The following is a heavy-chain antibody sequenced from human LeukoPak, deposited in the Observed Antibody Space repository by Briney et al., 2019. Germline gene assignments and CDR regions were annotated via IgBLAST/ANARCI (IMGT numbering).Heavy chain of an antibody. D-gene: IGHD6-13*01. CDR2: ISSSTTYI. CDR1: GFTFSSFG. Sequence: TGGSLRLSCAASGFTFSSFGMSWVRQAPGKGLEWVSSISSSTTYIYYADSVKGRFTISRDNAKNSLYLQMNSLRAEDTAVYYCARVTSGITGGTYYYYYMDVWGKGTTVTVSS. J-gene: IGHJ6*03. V-gene: IGHV3-21*01. CDR3: ARVTSGITGGTYYYYYMDV.